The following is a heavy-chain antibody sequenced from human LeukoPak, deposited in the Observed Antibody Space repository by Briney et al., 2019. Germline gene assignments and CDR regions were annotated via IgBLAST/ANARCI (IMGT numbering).Heavy chain of an antibody. CDR2: IKQDGSEK. CDR3: ARRHHFGFLDS. CDR1: GVMFPSYW. D-gene: IGHD3-10*01. J-gene: IGHJ4*02. Sequence: GGSLRLSCAASGVMFPSYWMTWVRQAPGKGLEWVANIKQDGSEKYYVDTVKGRFTISRDNAKNSVYLQMNSLRAEDTAVYYCARRHHFGFLDSWGQGTLVTVSS. V-gene: IGHV3-7*04.